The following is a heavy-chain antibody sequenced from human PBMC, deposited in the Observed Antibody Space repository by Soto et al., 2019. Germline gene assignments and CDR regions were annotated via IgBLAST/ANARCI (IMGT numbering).Heavy chain of an antibody. Sequence: SETLSLTCAVSSFSISSGYYWGWVRQPPGKGLEWIGSIYHSGTTNYSPSLKSRVTISIDTSKNQFSLKLTSVTAADTAVYYCARGPSGYPPDYWGQGTLVTVSS. CDR1: SFSISSGYY. D-gene: IGHD3-22*01. CDR2: IYHSGTT. J-gene: IGHJ4*02. CDR3: ARGPSGYPPDY. V-gene: IGHV4-38-2*01.